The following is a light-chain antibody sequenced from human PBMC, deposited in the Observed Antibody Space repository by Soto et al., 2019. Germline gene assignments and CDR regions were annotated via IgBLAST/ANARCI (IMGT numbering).Light chain of an antibody. J-gene: IGKJ4*01. Sequence: EIVLTQSPVTLSLSPGERATLSCRASQSVSSYLAWYQQKPGQAPRLLIYDASNRATGIPARFSGSGSGTDFTLTISSLEPEDFAVYYCQHRSNWPLTFGGGTMVEIK. CDR2: DAS. CDR3: QHRSNWPLT. CDR1: QSVSSY. V-gene: IGKV3-11*01.